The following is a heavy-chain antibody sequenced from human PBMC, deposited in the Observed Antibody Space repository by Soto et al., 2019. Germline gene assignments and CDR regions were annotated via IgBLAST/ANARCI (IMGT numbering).Heavy chain of an antibody. CDR1: VGSISSGDYY. CDR2: IYYSGST. CDR3: ASLYCSGGSCDY. V-gene: IGHV4-30-4*01. Sequence: NPSETLSLTGTVSVGSISSGDYYWSWILQPPGKGLEWIGYIYYSGSTYYNPSLKSRVTISVDTSKNQFSLKLSSVTAADTAVYYCASLYCSGGSCDYWGQGTLVTVSS. J-gene: IGHJ4*02. D-gene: IGHD2-15*01.